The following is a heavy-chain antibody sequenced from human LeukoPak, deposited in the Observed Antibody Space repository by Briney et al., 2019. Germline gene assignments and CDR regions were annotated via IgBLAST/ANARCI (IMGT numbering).Heavy chain of an antibody. V-gene: IGHV1-2*02. CDR1: GYNFAHN. D-gene: IGHD6-25*01. Sequence: ASVKVSCKASGYNFAHNIHWVRQAPGQGHEFMGWINPKNGGTKYAQNFQGRVTMTRDTSISAVYMELSSLGSDDTAVYYCVVSIQAAAIPAFDSWGQGTLVTVS. CDR2: INPKNGGT. J-gene: IGHJ4*02. CDR3: VVSIQAAAIPAFDS.